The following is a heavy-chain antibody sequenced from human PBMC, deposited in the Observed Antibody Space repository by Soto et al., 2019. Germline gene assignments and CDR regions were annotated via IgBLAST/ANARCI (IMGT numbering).Heavy chain of an antibody. Sequence: SETLSLTCTVSGGSISSYYWSWIRQPPGKGVEWIGYIYYSGSTNYNPSLKSRVTISVDTSKNQYSLKLSSVTAADTAVYYCAREAVAGMDYWGQGTLVTVSS. CDR2: IYYSGST. V-gene: IGHV4-59*01. CDR3: AREAVAGMDY. D-gene: IGHD6-19*01. J-gene: IGHJ4*02. CDR1: GGSISSYY.